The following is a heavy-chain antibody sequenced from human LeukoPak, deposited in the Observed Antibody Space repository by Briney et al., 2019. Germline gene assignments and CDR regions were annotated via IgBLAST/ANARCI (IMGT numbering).Heavy chain of an antibody. CDR1: GDSISSSSYY. Sequence: SETLSLTCTVSGDSISSSSYYWGWIRQPPGRGLEWIGSMYQTGSSYYSPSLKSRVTISLDTSKNQISLKLTFVTAADTAFYFCARENVVAQGTFDYWGQGALVTVSS. D-gene: IGHD2-21*01. CDR2: MYQTGSS. V-gene: IGHV4-39*07. CDR3: ARENVVAQGTFDY. J-gene: IGHJ4*02.